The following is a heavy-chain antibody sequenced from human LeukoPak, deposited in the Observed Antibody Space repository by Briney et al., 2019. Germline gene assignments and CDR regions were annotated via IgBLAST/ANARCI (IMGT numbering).Heavy chain of an antibody. CDR1: GYTFTGYH. Sequence: ASVTVSCKASGYTFTGYHMHWVRQAPGQGLEWMGWINPNSGGTNYAQKFQGRVTMTRDTSIGTAYMELSRLRSDDTAVYYCAIDSSLGYGSGSYYNVYWFDPWGQGTLVTVSS. CDR3: AIDSSLGYGSGSYYNVYWFDP. D-gene: IGHD3-10*01. V-gene: IGHV1-2*02. J-gene: IGHJ5*02. CDR2: INPNSGGT.